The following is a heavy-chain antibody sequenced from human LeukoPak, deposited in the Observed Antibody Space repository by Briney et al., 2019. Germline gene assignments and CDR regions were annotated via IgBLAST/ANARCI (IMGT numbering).Heavy chain of an antibody. CDR1: GGSISSRNR. D-gene: IGHD4-17*01. J-gene: IGHJ6*03. CDR3: ARHTDYYYSYMDV. CDR2: IRHSGST. V-gene: IGHV4-4*02. Sequence: SETLSLTCPVSGGSISSRNRWSWVRQPPGNALECTGEIRHSGSTNYNPSLTCLVTISVDTSKNQFSLKLSSVTTADKAVYYCARHTDYYYSYMDVWGKGTTVTISS.